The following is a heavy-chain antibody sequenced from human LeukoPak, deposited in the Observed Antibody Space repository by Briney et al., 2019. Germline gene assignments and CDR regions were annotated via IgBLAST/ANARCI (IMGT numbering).Heavy chain of an antibody. J-gene: IGHJ5*02. D-gene: IGHD3-10*01. CDR3: ARQIPGSGQGFDP. V-gene: IGHV3-23*01. CDR1: GFTFSGYS. CDR2: ISGGGVST. Sequence: GGSLRLSCAASGFTFSGYSMSWVRQAPGKGLEWVSGISGGGVSTYYVDSVKGRFTFSRDNSKNMLHLRMRSLRAEDPALYYCARQIPGSGQGFDPWGQGTLVTVSS.